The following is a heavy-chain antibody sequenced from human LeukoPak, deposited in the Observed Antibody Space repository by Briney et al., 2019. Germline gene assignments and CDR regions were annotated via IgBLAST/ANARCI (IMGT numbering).Heavy chain of an antibody. V-gene: IGHV1-2*02. CDR1: GYTFTGYY. CDR3: ARERTLTSCYDY. J-gene: IGHJ4*02. CDR2: INPNSGGT. D-gene: IGHD2-15*01. Sequence: ASVKVSCKASGYTFTGYYMHWVRQAPGQGLEWMGWINPNSGGTNYAQKFQGRVTMTRDTSISTAYMELSRLRSDDAAVYYCARERTLTSCYDYWGQGTLVTVSS.